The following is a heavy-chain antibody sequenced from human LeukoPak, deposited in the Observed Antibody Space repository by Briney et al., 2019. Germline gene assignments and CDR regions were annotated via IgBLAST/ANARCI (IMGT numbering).Heavy chain of an antibody. D-gene: IGHD5-18*01. CDR2: IYSGGST. V-gene: IGHV3-53*01. Sequence: GGSLRLSCAASGFTVGSNYMSWVRQAPGKGLEWVSVIYSGGSTYYADSVKGRFTISRDNSKNTLYLQMNSLRAEDTAVYYCARGSAMVFDYWGQRTLVTVSS. J-gene: IGHJ4*02. CDR3: ARGSAMVFDY. CDR1: GFTVGSNY.